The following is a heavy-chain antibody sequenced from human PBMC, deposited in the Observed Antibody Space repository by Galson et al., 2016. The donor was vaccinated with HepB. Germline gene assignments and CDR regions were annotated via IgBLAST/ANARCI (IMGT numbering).Heavy chain of an antibody. Sequence: SVKVSCKASGYTFTNYYIHWVRQAPGQGLEWMGIINPSGGETTYAQKFQGRVTLTRDTSTSTLYMELHSLRSEDTAVYFCARDSESLDSVVVVAAPSGYNWFDPWGQGTLVTVSS. CDR3: ARDSESLDSVVVVAAPSGYNWFDP. J-gene: IGHJ5*02. V-gene: IGHV1-46*01. D-gene: IGHD2-21*01. CDR1: GYTFTNYY. CDR2: INPSGGET.